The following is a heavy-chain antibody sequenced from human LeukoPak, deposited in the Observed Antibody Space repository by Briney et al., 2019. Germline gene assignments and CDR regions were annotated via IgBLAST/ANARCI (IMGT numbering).Heavy chain of an antibody. D-gene: IGHD3-10*01. Sequence: SETLSLTCTVSGGSISSYYWSWIRQPPGKGLEWIGYIYYSGSINYNPSLESRVTISVDTFKNQFSLKLSSVTAADTAVYYCARSLRSSRITMVRENYYFDYWGQGTLVTVSS. J-gene: IGHJ4*02. CDR3: ARSLRSSRITMVRENYYFDY. CDR2: IYYSGSI. CDR1: GGSISSYY. V-gene: IGHV4-59*01.